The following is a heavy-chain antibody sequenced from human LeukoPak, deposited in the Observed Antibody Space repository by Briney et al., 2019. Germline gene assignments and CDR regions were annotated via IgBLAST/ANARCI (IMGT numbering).Heavy chain of an antibody. D-gene: IGHD7-27*01. CDR1: GVSIIDHD. CDR2: IYASGST. J-gene: IGHJ4*02. CDR3: ARLKPNFLGTFDS. V-gene: IGHV4-4*09. Sequence: SETLSLTCTVSGVSIIDHDWSWIRQPPGRGLEWIGSIYASGSTYFNPSLRSRVAISVDTSKNQFSLNLTSVTAADTAMFYCARLKPNFLGTFDSWGQGALVTVSS.